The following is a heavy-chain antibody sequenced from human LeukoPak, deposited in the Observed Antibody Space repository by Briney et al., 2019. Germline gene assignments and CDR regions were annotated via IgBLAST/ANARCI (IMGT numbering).Heavy chain of an antibody. Sequence: GGSLRLSCAASGFTVSTNYMSWVRQPAGKGLEWLSVIYTGGTTFYADSVKGRFTISRDNSKNTLYLQMNSLSADDTAVYYCTKLKGRYGEGYCDHWGQGTLVTVSS. CDR2: IYTGGTT. D-gene: IGHD3-10*01. J-gene: IGHJ4*02. V-gene: IGHV3-53*01. CDR1: GFTVSTNY. CDR3: TKLKGRYGEGYCDH.